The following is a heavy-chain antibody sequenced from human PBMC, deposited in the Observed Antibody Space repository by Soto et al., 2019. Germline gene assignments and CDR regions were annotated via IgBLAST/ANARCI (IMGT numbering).Heavy chain of an antibody. CDR3: ARAPYNSGLLFSLDY. V-gene: IGHV1-46*01. Sequence: ASVKVSCKASGYTFTYYHVHWVRQAPGQGLEWMGIINPYGGDTTYAQKFQGRVTMTRDTSTSTVYMELSSLRSEDTALYYCARAPYNSGLLFSLDYWGQGALGTASS. D-gene: IGHD5-18*01. CDR1: GYTFTYYH. J-gene: IGHJ4*02. CDR2: INPYGGDT.